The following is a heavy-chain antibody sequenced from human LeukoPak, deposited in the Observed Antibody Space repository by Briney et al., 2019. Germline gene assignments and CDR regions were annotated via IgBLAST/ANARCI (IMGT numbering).Heavy chain of an antibody. V-gene: IGHV1-46*01. Sequence: ASVKVSCKASGYTFTSYYMHWVRQAPGQGLEWMGIINPSGGSTSYAQKFQGRVTMTRDMSTSTVYMELSSLRSEDTAVYYCAREHYYDSSGYYYGGGDDAFDIWGQGTMVIVSS. CDR1: GYTFTSYY. CDR2: INPSGGST. CDR3: AREHYYDSSGYYYGGGDDAFDI. J-gene: IGHJ3*02. D-gene: IGHD3-22*01.